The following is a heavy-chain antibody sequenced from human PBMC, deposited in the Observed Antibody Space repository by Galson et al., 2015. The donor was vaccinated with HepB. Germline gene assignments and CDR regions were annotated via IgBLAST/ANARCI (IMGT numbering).Heavy chain of an antibody. V-gene: IGHV1-2*06. CDR1: GYTFTGYY. Sequence: SVKVSCKASGYTFTGYYMHWVRQAPGQGLEWMGRINPNSGGTNYAQNFQGRVTMTRDTSISTVYMELSRLKSDDTAVYYCARPDGDASFAFDIWGQGTMVTVSS. D-gene: IGHD3-16*01. CDR3: ARPDGDASFAFDI. J-gene: IGHJ3*02. CDR2: INPNSGGT.